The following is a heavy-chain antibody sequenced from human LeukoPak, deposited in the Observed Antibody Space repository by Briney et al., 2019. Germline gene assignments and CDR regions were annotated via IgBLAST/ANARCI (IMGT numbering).Heavy chain of an antibody. Sequence: GGSLRLSCAASGFTFSSYSMNWVRQPPGKGLEWVAVISYDGSNKYYADSVKGRFTISRDNSKNTLYLQMNSLRAEDTAVYYCAKNYYGSGSYDYWGQGTLVTVSS. D-gene: IGHD3-10*01. V-gene: IGHV3-30*18. J-gene: IGHJ4*02. CDR3: AKNYYGSGSYDY. CDR2: ISYDGSNK. CDR1: GFTFSSYS.